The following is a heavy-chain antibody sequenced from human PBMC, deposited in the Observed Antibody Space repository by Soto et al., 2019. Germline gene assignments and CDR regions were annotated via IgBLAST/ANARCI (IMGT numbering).Heavy chain of an antibody. V-gene: IGHV4-31*03. Sequence: QVQLQESGPGLVKPSQTLSLTCTVSGGSIRSGGNSWSWIRQPSGKGLEWIGYIFHSGSTYYNPSRPVRLTISVDASKNQYSLKLSSVTAPDTAVYYCARGVLWKFDYCGQGTLVTVSS. CDR2: IFHSGST. CDR1: GGSIRSGGNS. CDR3: ARGVLWKFDY. D-gene: IGHD3-3*01. J-gene: IGHJ4*02.